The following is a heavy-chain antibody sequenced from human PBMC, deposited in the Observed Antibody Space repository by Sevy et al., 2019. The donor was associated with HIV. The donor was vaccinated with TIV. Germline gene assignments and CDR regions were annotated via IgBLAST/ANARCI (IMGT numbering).Heavy chain of an antibody. D-gene: IGHD1-26*01. CDR3: ARASASQVGATSFDP. Sequence: ASVKVSCKASGYTFTSYGISWVRQAPGQGLEWMGWISAYNGNTNYAQKLQGRVTMTTDTSTSTAYMELRSLRSDDTAVYYCARASASQVGATSFDPWGQGTLVTVSS. CDR2: ISAYNGNT. J-gene: IGHJ5*02. CDR1: GYTFTSYG. V-gene: IGHV1-18*01.